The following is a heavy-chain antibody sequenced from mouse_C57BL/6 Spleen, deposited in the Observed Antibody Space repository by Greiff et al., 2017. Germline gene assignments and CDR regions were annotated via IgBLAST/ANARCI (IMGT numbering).Heavy chain of an antibody. V-gene: IGHV1-18*01. CDR1: GYTFTDYN. Sequence: VQLQQSGPELVKPGASVKIPCKASGYTFTDYNMDWVKQSHGKSLEWIGDINPNNGGTPYNQKFKGKATLTVDKSSSTAYMELRSLTSEDTAVYYCAREGGDFFDYWGQGTTLTVSS. CDR3: AREGGDFFDY. CDR2: INPNNGGT. J-gene: IGHJ2*01.